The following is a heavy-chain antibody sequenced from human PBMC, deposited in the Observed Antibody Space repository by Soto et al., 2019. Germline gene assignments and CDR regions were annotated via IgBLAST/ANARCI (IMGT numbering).Heavy chain of an antibody. CDR3: AKDLRPGLVVPTKSGFDP. J-gene: IGHJ5*02. D-gene: IGHD3-10*01. Sequence: GSLRHSCEASGFPFYTYAMTWFRQLPGMGLEWVSTTSIGGNTDFAESVRGRFSVSRDNSKNTLYLQMTNLRAEDAAIYFCAKDLRPGLVVPTKSGFDPWGQGTRVTVSS. V-gene: IGHV3-23*01. CDR1: GFPFYTYA. CDR2: TSIGGNT.